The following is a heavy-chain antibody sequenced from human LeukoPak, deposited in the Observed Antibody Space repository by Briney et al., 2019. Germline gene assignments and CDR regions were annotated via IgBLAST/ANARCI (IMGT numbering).Heavy chain of an antibody. Sequence: GGSLRLSCAASGFTFSSYAMSWVRQAPGKGLEWVSAISGSGCSTYYADSVKGRFTISRDNSKNTLYLQMNSLRAEDTAVYYCAKSHSIVVVTAILYWGQGTLVTVSS. CDR2: ISGSGCST. CDR1: GFTFSSYA. D-gene: IGHD2-21*02. J-gene: IGHJ4*02. V-gene: IGHV3-23*01. CDR3: AKSHSIVVVTAILY.